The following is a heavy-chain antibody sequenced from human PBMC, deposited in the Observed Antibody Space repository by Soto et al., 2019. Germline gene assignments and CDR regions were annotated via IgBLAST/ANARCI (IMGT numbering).Heavy chain of an antibody. Sequence: EVPLLESGGGLVQPGGSLRLSCSASGFIFRNYNMHWVRQAPGKGLEYVSGISSNGGSTFYADSVKGRFSISRDNSKNTLHLQMGSLRPEDMGTYYCARADYGTFDNWGQGTLVAVSS. CDR3: ARADYGTFDN. CDR2: ISSNGGST. D-gene: IGHD4-17*01. CDR1: GFIFRNYN. V-gene: IGHV3-64*07. J-gene: IGHJ4*02.